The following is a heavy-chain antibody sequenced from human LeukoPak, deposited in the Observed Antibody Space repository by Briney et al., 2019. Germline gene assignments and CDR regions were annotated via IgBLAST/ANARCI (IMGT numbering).Heavy chain of an antibody. CDR1: GFTFSSYA. CDR2: ISGSGGST. J-gene: IGHJ5*02. Sequence: GRSLRLSCAASGFTFSSYAMSWVRQAPGKGLEWVSAISGSGGSTYYADSVKGRFTISRDNSKNTLYLQMNSLRAEDTAVYYCAKARNSSGWSTPWFDPWGQGTLVTVSS. V-gene: IGHV3-23*01. CDR3: AKARNSSGWSTPWFDP. D-gene: IGHD6-19*01.